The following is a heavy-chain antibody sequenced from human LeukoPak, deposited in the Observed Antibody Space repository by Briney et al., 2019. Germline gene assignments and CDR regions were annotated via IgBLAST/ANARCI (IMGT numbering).Heavy chain of an antibody. CDR3: ASAYSSGYYSFDY. CDR2: INSDGRST. J-gene: IGHJ4*02. CDR1: GFTFSGYW. V-gene: IGHV3-74*01. D-gene: IGHD3-22*01. Sequence: GGSLRLSCAASGFTFSGYWMHWVRQAPGKGLEWVSRINSDGRSTSYADSVKGRFTISRDNAKNTLDLQMNSLRAEDMAVYYCASAYSSGYYSFDYWGQGTLVTVSS.